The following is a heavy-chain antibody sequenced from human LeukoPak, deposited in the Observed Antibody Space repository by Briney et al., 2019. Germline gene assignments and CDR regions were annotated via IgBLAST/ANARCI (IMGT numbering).Heavy chain of an antibody. D-gene: IGHD3-10*01. Sequence: SETLSLTCTVSGYSISSAYYWAWIRQPPGKGLECIGNIHYTGSTYYTPSLKSRVTISLDTSKNQFSLKLSSVTAADTAVYYCARVTMVGGFDPWGQGTLVTVPS. CDR3: ARVTMVGGFDP. V-gene: IGHV4-38-2*02. J-gene: IGHJ5*02. CDR1: GYSISSAYY. CDR2: IHYTGST.